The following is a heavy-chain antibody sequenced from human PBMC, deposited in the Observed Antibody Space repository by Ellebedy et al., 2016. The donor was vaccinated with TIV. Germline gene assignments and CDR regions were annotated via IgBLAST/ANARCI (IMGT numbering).Heavy chain of an antibody. Sequence: GESLKISCAVSGFNFRSYWMTWVRQAPGKGLEWVAKIRQEGDEIYYVDSVKGRFTISRDNAKNSLFLQMNSLRVEDTAVYYCARRASYGDYAVQVNPWFDPWGQGTLVTVSS. CDR1: GFNFRSYW. J-gene: IGHJ5*02. V-gene: IGHV3-7*01. D-gene: IGHD4-17*01. CDR2: IRQEGDEI. CDR3: ARRASYGDYAVQVNPWFDP.